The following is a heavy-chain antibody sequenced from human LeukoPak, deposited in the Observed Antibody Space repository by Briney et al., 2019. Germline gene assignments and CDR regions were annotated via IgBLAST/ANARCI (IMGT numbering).Heavy chain of an antibody. CDR1: GFHYTTYW. CDR2: IYSGGST. Sequence: PGGSLRLSCAASGFHYTTYWMIWVRQAPGKGLEWVSVIYSGGSTYYADSVKGRFTISRDNSKNTLYLQMNSLRAEDTAVYYCARASAAAGDYWGQGTLVTVSS. V-gene: IGHV3-66*01. J-gene: IGHJ4*02. D-gene: IGHD6-13*01. CDR3: ARASAAAGDY.